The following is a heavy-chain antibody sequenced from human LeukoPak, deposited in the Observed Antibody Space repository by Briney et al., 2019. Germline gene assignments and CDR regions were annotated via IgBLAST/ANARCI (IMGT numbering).Heavy chain of an antibody. CDR2: LSARSAI. V-gene: IGHV3-48*01. J-gene: IGHJ4*02. CDR1: GFTLSSYT. CDR3: ARGAGPYGDYRDY. Sequence: GGSLRLSCAASGFTLSSYTMNWVRQAPGKGLEWLSCLSARSAIYYADSVKGRFTISRDNAENSLYLQMNDLRAEDTAVYYCARGAGPYGDYRDYWGQGTLVTVSS. D-gene: IGHD4-17*01.